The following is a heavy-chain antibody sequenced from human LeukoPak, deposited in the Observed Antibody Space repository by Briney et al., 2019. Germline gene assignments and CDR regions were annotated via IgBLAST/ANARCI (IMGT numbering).Heavy chain of an antibody. CDR3: AKTYSGYDFGYFDY. CDR2: ISGSGGST. V-gene: IGHV3-23*01. CDR1: GFTFSSYA. Sequence: GGSLRLSCAASGFTFSSYAMSWVRQAPGKGLEWVSAISGSGGSTYYADSVKGRFTISRDDSKNTLYLQMNSLRAEDTAVYYCAKTYSGYDFGYFDYWGQGTLVTVSS. J-gene: IGHJ4*02. D-gene: IGHD5-12*01.